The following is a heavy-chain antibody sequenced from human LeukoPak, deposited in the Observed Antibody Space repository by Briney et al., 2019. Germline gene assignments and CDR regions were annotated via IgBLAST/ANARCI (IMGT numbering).Heavy chain of an antibody. CDR1: GYTFTGYY. CDR2: INPNSGGT. V-gene: IGHV1-2*02. CDR3: ARGGIVGATYFDY. D-gene: IGHD1-26*01. Sequence: EASVKVSCKASGYTFTGYYMHWVRQAPGQGLEWMGWINPNSGGTSYAQKFQGRVTMTRDTSISTTYMELTRLTSDDTAVYYCARGGIVGATYFDYWGQGTLVTVSS. J-gene: IGHJ4*02.